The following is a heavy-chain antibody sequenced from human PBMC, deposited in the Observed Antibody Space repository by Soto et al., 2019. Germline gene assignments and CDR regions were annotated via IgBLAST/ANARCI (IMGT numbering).Heavy chain of an antibody. CDR1: GFTFSSYG. V-gene: IGHV3-30*18. D-gene: IGHD6-13*01. CDR2: ISYDGSNK. J-gene: IGHJ4*02. Sequence: SLRLSCAASGFTFSSYGMHWVRQAPGKGLEWVAVISYDGSNKYYADSVKGRFTISRDNSKNTLYLQMNSLRAEDTAVYYCAKDSSGGSSWYDYWGQGTLVTVSS. CDR3: AKDSSGGSSWYDY.